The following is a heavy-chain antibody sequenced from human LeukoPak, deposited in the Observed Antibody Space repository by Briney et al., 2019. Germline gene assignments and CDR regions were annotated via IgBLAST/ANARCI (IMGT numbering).Heavy chain of an antibody. CDR1: GYSISNGYY. V-gene: IGHV4-38-2*01. D-gene: IGHD2-15*01. J-gene: IGHJ4*02. CDR2: IYHSGGT. Sequence: SETLSLTCAVSGYSISNGYYWGWIRQPPGKGLDWIGSIYHSGGTYYNPSLNSRVTISVDTSKNQFSLNLSSVTAADTAVYYCARAIVVVVAATPFDHWGQGTLVTVSS. CDR3: ARAIVVVVAATPFDH.